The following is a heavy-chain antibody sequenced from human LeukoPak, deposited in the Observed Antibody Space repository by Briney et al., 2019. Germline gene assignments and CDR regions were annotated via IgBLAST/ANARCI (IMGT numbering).Heavy chain of an antibody. Sequence: XCTXXGGXIXSGSYYWSWIRQPAGKGLEWIGRIYTSGSTNYNPSLKSRVTISVDTSKNQFSLKLSSVTAADTAVYYCGQGSSGWYHDAFDIWGQGTMVTVSS. CDR1: GGXIXSGSYY. V-gene: IGHV4-61*02. D-gene: IGHD6-19*01. CDR3: GQGSSGWYHDAFDI. J-gene: IGHJ3*02. CDR2: IYTSGST.